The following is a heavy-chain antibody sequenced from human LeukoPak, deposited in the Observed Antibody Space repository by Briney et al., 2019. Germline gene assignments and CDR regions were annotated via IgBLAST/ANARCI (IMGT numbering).Heavy chain of an antibody. V-gene: IGHV5-10-1*01. Sequence: GESLKISCKGSGYSFTSYWISWVRQMPGKGLEWMGRIDPSDSYTNYSPSFQGHVTISADKSISTAYPQWSSLKASDTAMYYCARHLDYVLEASFDYWGQGTLVTASS. CDR3: ARHLDYVLEASFDY. J-gene: IGHJ4*02. CDR2: IDPSDSYT. CDR1: GYSFTSYW. D-gene: IGHD3-16*01.